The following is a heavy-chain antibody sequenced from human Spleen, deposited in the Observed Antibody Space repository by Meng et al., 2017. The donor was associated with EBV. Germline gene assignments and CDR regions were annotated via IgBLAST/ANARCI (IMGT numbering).Heavy chain of an antibody. J-gene: IGHJ4*02. Sequence: VPLIPSGVELNKPGASVKVACKTSGYTVTRYGITWVRQAPGQGLEWMGWISGYNGYTNYAQNLQDRVTMTTDTSTSTAYMELRSLRSDDTAVYYCARKSDYGGNFYYFDNWGQGTLVTVSS. D-gene: IGHD4-23*01. CDR2: ISGYNGYT. V-gene: IGHV1-18*01. CDR1: GYTVTRYG. CDR3: ARKSDYGGNFYYFDN.